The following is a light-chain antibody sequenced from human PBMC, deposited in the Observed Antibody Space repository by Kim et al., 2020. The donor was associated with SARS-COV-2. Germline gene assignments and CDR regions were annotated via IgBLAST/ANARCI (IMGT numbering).Light chain of an antibody. CDR2: EDT. CDR3: QSYDISNVI. CDR1: SGNIADNY. V-gene: IGLV6-57*04. J-gene: IGLJ2*01. Sequence: NFMLTQPHSVSESPGNTVTISYTRTSGNIADNYVQWYQQRPSSAPTIVIYEDTERPSGVPDRFSGSIDTSSSSASLTISGLKTEDEADYYCQSYDISNVIFGGGTQLTVL.